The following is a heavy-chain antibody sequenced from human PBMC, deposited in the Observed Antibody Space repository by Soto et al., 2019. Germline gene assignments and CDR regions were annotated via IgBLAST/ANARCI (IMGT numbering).Heavy chain of an antibody. V-gene: IGHV3-30-3*01. D-gene: IGHD6-6*01. J-gene: IGHJ4*02. CDR1: GFTFSSFP. Sequence: PGGSLRLSCAASGFTFSSFPMHWVRQAPGKGLEWVALISHDGSNKYYADSVKGRFTISRDNSKNTLYLQMNSLRAEDTAAYYCAKEPYSSSNLFDYWGQGTLVTVSS. CDR3: AKEPYSSSNLFDY. CDR2: ISHDGSNK.